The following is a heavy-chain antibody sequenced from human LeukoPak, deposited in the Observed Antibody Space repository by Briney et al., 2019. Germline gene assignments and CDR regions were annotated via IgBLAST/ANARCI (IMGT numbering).Heavy chain of an antibody. V-gene: IGHV1-8*03. CDR3: ARGLDFWSGYYIL. CDR1: GYTSTSYD. Sequence: ASVKVSCKASGYTSTSYDINWVRQATGQGLEWMGWMNPNSGNTGYAQKFQGRVTITRNTSISTAYMELSSLRSEDTAVYYCARGLDFWSGYYILWGQGTLVTVSS. CDR2: MNPNSGNT. D-gene: IGHD3-3*01. J-gene: IGHJ4*02.